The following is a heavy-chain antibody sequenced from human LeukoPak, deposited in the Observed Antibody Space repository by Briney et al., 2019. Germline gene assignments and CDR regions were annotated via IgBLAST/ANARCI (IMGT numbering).Heavy chain of an antibody. CDR1: GYSISSGYY. V-gene: IGHV4-38-2*02. Sequence: PSETLSLTRTVSGYSISSGYYWGWIRQPPGKGLEWIGSIYHSGSTYYNPSLKSRVTISVDTSKNQFSLKLSSVTAADTAVYYCARDIVGATYRGYFDYWGQGTLVTVSS. CDR3: ARDIVGATYRGYFDY. J-gene: IGHJ4*02. D-gene: IGHD1-26*01. CDR2: IYHSGST.